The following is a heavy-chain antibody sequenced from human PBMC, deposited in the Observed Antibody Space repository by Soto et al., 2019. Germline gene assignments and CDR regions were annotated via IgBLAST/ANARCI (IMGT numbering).Heavy chain of an antibody. CDR1: GFTFSSYA. CDR2: ISGSGGST. J-gene: IGHJ4*02. V-gene: IGHV3-23*01. Sequence: PGGSLRLSCAASGFTFSSYAMSWVRQAPGKGLEWVSAISGSGGSTYYADSVKGRFTASRDNSKNTLYLQMNSLRAEDTAVYYCAKDSGYSYGSPSDYWGQGTLVTVSS. D-gene: IGHD5-18*01. CDR3: AKDSGYSYGSPSDY.